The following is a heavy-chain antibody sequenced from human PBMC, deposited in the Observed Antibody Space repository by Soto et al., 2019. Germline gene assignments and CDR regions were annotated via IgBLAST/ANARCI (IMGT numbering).Heavy chain of an antibody. J-gene: IGHJ1*01. V-gene: IGHV3-21*01. CDR2: ISGSSTYI. D-gene: IGHD1-26*01. Sequence: LRLSCAASGFDFSSYSLNWVRQTPGKGLEWVSSISGSSTYIYYADSVKGRFTISRDNAKNSLYLQMNSLRAEDTAVYYCARDPADLWEPDQYFQYWGQGTQVTVS. CDR3: ARDPADLWEPDQYFQY. CDR1: GFDFSSYS.